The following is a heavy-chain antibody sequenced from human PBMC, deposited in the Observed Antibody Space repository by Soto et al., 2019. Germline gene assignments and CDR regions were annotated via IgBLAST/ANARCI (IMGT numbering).Heavy chain of an antibody. CDR3: ARDLRTALAGERSFDY. Sequence: QVQLVQSGAEVKKPGASVKVSCKASGYTFTSYGISWVRQAPGQGLEWMGGIIPIFGTANYAQKFQGRVTITADKSTSTAYMELSSLRSEDTAVYYCARDLRTALAGERSFDYWGQGTLVTVSS. J-gene: IGHJ4*02. CDR2: IIPIFGTA. V-gene: IGHV1-69*06. CDR1: GYTFTSYG. D-gene: IGHD6-6*01.